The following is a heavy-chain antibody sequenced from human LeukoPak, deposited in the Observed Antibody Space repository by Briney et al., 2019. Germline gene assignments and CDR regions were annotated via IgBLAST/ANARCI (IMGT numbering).Heavy chain of an antibody. D-gene: IGHD2-15*01. V-gene: IGHV4-59*12. CDR3: AREVVAPNWFDP. CDR2: IYFSGSA. Sequence: SETLSLTCTVSGDSIRSYFWSWIRQPPGKGLQWIGYIYFSGSASYNPSPKSRVTISLDTPKNQFSLKLSSVTAADTAVYYCAREVVAPNWFDPWGQGTLVTVSS. CDR1: GDSIRSYF. J-gene: IGHJ5*02.